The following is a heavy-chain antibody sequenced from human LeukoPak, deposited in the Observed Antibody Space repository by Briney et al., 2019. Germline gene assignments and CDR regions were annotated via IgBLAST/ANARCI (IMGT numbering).Heavy chain of an antibody. Sequence: ASVKVTCKASGYIFTSYYMHWVRQAPGQGLEWMGWISAYNGNTKYAQKLQGRVTMTTDTSTSTADMELRSLRSDDTAVYYCARVTTPPPPDRYSYDPNFDYWGQGTLVTVSS. CDR3: ARVTTPPPPDRYSYDPNFDY. D-gene: IGHD5-18*01. V-gene: IGHV1-18*04. CDR1: GYIFTSYY. J-gene: IGHJ4*02. CDR2: ISAYNGNT.